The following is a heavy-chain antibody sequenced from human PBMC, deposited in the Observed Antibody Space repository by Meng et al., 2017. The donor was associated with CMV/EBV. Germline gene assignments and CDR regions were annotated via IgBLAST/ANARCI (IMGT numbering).Heavy chain of an antibody. D-gene: IGHD3-10*01. Sequence: GSLRLSCAVYGGSFSGYYWSWIRQPPGKGLEWIGEINHSGSTNYNPSLKSRVTISVDTSKNQFPLKLSSVTAADTAVYYCARAAYGSGPWGQGTLVTVSS. CDR1: GGSFSGYY. J-gene: IGHJ5*02. CDR2: INHSGST. CDR3: ARAAYGSGP. V-gene: IGHV4-34*01.